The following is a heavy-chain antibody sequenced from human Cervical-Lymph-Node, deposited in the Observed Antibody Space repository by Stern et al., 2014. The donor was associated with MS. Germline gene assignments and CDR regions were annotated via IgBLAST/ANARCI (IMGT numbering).Heavy chain of an antibody. CDR3: ARDLRTAMVMTFDY. CDR2: MSYDESKK. J-gene: IGHJ4*02. CDR1: GFTFSSYA. Sequence: MQLVESGGGVVQPGRSLRLSCAASGFTFSSYALHWVRQAPGKGLVWVAVMSYDESKKYYADSVKGRFTISRDNSKNTLYLQMNSLRADDTALYYCARDLRTAMVMTFDYWGQGTLVTVSS. V-gene: IGHV3-30-3*01. D-gene: IGHD5-18*01.